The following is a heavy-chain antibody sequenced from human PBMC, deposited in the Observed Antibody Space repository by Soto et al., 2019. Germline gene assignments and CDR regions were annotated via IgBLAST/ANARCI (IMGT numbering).Heavy chain of an antibody. CDR2: IKSKTDGGTT. D-gene: IGHD2-2*01. CDR1: GFTFSNAW. Sequence: EVQLVESGGGLVKPGGSLRLSCAASGFTFSNAWMSWVRQAPGKGLEWVGRIKSKTDGGTTDYAASVKGRCTISRDDSKYALYLQMNSLKTEYTAVYYCTTLGGDCSSTSCYPDGDYYYMDVWGKGTTVTVSS. CDR3: TTLGGDCSSTSCYPDGDYYYMDV. V-gene: IGHV3-15*01. J-gene: IGHJ6*03.